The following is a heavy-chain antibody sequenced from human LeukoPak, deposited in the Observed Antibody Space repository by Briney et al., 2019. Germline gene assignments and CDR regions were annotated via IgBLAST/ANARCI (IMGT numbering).Heavy chain of an antibody. J-gene: IGHJ3*01. D-gene: IGHD4-17*01. CDR3: ARSLMTTVTYALDV. CDR2: MSTSGYT. V-gene: IGHV4-4*07. CDR1: GGSISSYY. Sequence: SETLSLTCTLSGGSISSYYWSWIRQPAGKGREWIGRMSTSGYTNHSPSLKRRATISLDTPHNQPPLKVSSVTAADTAVYCCARSLMTTVTYALDVWGQGTMVSVSS.